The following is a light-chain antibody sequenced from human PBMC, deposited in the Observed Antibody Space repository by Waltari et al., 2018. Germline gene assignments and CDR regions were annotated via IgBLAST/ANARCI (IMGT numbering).Light chain of an antibody. Sequence: DIQMTQSPSSLSASVGYTVTITCRASQSIGSYLNWHQQKPGKAPKLLIYAASTLESGVPSRFSGRESGTDFTLTITSLHPEDFATYYCQQSYNIPPSFGQGTKVEIK. CDR3: QQSYNIPPS. V-gene: IGKV1-39*01. CDR2: AAS. J-gene: IGKJ1*01. CDR1: QSIGSY.